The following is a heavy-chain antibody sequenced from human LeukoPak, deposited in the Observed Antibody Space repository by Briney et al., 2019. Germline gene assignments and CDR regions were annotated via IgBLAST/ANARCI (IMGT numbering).Heavy chain of an antibody. CDR2: IYSSGST. Sequence: ETLSLTCTVSRGSVTSRIYYWGWIRHPPGEGLGWIGYIYSSGSTNYNPSLKSRGTISVDTSKNQFSLKLTSVTAADTAVYYCARAQYYYDNSGYFRFDYWGEGTLVSVSS. D-gene: IGHD3-22*01. V-gene: IGHV4-61*01. CDR1: RGSVTSRIYY. J-gene: IGHJ4*02. CDR3: ARAQYYYDNSGYFRFDY.